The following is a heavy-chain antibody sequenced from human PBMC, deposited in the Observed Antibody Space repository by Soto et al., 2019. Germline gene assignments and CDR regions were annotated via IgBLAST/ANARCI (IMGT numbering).Heavy chain of an antibody. Sequence: QVQLVESGGGVVQPGRSLRLSCAASGFTFSSYGMHWVRQAPRQGLEWVAVIWYDGSNKYYADSVKGRFTISRDNAKNTLYLQMNSLSAEDTAVYYGARGGLYDILTVWGYWGEGTLVTVSS. CDR3: ARGGLYDILTVWGY. V-gene: IGHV3-33*01. CDR2: IWYDGSNK. D-gene: IGHD3-9*01. J-gene: IGHJ4*02. CDR1: GFTFSSYG.